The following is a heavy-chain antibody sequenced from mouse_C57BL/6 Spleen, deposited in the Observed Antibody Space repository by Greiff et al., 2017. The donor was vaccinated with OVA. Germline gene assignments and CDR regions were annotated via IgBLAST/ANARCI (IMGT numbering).Heavy chain of an antibody. CDR1: GYTFTSYW. CDR3: AREGDSSGPYAMDY. D-gene: IGHD3-2*02. V-gene: IGHV1-64*01. Sequence: VQLQQSGAELVKPGASVKLSCKASGYTFTSYWMHWVKQRPGQGLEWIGMIHPNSGSTNYNEKFKSKATLTVDKSSSTAYMQLSSLTSEDSAVYYCAREGDSSGPYAMDYWGQGTSVTVSS. J-gene: IGHJ4*01. CDR2: IHPNSGST.